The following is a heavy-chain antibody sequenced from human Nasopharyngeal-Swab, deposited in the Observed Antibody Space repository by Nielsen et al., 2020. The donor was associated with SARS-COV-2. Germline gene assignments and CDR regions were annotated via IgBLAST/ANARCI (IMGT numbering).Heavy chain of an antibody. Sequence: SLKISCAASGFTFDDYAMHWVRQAPGKGLEWVSGISWNSGSIGYADSVKGRFTISRDNAKNSLYLQMNSLRAEDTALYYCARVGGSSWYFDYWGQGTLVTVSS. CDR2: ISWNSGSI. D-gene: IGHD6-13*01. V-gene: IGHV3-9*01. CDR3: ARVGGSSWYFDY. CDR1: GFTFDDYA. J-gene: IGHJ4*02.